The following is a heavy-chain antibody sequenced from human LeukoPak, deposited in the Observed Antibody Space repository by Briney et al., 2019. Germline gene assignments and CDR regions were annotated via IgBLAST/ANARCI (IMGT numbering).Heavy chain of an antibody. Sequence: AGGSLRLSCAVSGVTVNNKFMNWVRQAPGKGLEWVSIIYRDGRTSFIDSVKGRFTISRDTSKNTVYLQMNSLRAEDTAVYYCAKMGVWEVPAAYDFDYWGQGTLVTVSS. CDR2: IYRDGRT. J-gene: IGHJ4*02. D-gene: IGHD2-2*01. CDR1: GVTVNNKF. CDR3: AKMGVWEVPAAYDFDY. V-gene: IGHV3-66*01.